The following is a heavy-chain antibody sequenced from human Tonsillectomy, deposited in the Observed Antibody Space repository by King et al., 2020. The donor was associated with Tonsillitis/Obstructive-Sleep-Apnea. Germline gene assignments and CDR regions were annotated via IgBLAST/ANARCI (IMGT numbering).Heavy chain of an antibody. CDR3: ARDGMTPAPFDY. D-gene: IGHD1-1*01. CDR2: ISSSGSTI. CDR1: GFTFSSYE. V-gene: IGHV3-48*03. Sequence: QLVQSGGGWVQPGGSLRLSCAASGFTFSSYEMNWVRQAPGKGLEWVSYISSSGSTIYYPNSVKGRFTISRDNAKNSLYLQMNNRRAEDTAVYYCARDGMTPAPFDYWGQGTLVTVSS. J-gene: IGHJ4*02.